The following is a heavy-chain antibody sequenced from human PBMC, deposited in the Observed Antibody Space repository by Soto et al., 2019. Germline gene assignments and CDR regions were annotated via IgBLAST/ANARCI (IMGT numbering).Heavy chain of an antibody. CDR2: IYSGGST. CDR1: GFTVSSNY. D-gene: IGHD6-6*01. J-gene: IGHJ3*02. Sequence: PGGSLRLSCAASGFTVSSNYMSWVRQAPGKGLEWVSVIYSGGSTYYADSVKGRFTISRDNSKNTLYLQMNSLRAEDTAVYYCARDVGGGSVAFDIWGQGTMVTVSS. V-gene: IGHV3-53*01. CDR3: ARDVGGGSVAFDI.